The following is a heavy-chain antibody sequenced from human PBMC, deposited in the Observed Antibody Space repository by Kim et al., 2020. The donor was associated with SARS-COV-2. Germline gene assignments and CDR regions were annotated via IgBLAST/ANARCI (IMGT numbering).Heavy chain of an antibody. CDR1: GYTLTELS. V-gene: IGHV1-24*01. Sequence: ASVKVSCKVSGYTLTELSIHWVRQAPGKGLEWMGGFDPEDGETIYAQKFQGRVTMTEDTSTDTAYMELSSLRSEDTAVYYCATARPARGIVVVPAARSMYYGMDVWGQGTTVTVSS. CDR3: ATARPARGIVVVPAARSMYYGMDV. D-gene: IGHD2-2*01. J-gene: IGHJ6*02. CDR2: FDPEDGET.